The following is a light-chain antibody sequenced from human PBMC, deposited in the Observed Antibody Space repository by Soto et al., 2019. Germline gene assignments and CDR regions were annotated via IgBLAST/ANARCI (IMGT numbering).Light chain of an antibody. CDR3: HQYGSSAWT. V-gene: IGKV3-20*01. J-gene: IGKJ1*01. Sequence: EILLTQSPGTLSFSPGERATLSCRAGQCVSSYLAWYQQKPGQAPRLLIYDAFNRATGIPARFSGSGSGTDFTLTISRLEPEDFAVYYCHQYGSSAWTFGQGTKVDI. CDR2: DAF. CDR1: QCVSSY.